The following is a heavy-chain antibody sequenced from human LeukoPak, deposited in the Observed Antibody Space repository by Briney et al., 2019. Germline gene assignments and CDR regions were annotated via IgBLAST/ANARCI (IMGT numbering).Heavy chain of an antibody. J-gene: IGHJ2*01. D-gene: IGHD2-2*01. CDR2: IYYSGST. V-gene: IGHV4-59*08. Sequence: SETLSLTCTVSGGSISTYYWNWIRQPPGRGLEWIGYIYYSGSTNYNPSLKSRVAISVDTSKNQFSLKLSSVTAADTAVYYCASQGEDCSSTSCYWSYWYFDLWGRGTLVTVSS. CDR3: ASQGEDCSSTSCYWSYWYFDL. CDR1: GGSISTYY.